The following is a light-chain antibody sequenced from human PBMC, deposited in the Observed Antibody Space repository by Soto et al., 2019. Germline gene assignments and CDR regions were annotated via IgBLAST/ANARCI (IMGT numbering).Light chain of an antibody. CDR2: DAS. CDR3: QHYDSARWT. Sequence: EIVFTQSPCTLSLSPGERATLSCRASQSISSTYLTWYHQRPGQAPRLLIYDASRRATGIPDRFSGSGSGTDFSLTISRLEPEDFAVYYCQHYDSARWTLGLGTKVDIK. V-gene: IGKV3-20*01. CDR1: QSISSTY. J-gene: IGKJ1*01.